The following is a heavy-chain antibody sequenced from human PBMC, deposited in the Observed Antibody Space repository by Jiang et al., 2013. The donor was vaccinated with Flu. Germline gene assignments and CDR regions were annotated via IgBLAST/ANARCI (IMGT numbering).Heavy chain of an antibody. D-gene: IGHD5-18*01. V-gene: IGHV4-59*13. J-gene: IGHJ5*01. CDR2: VYNGGST. CDR1: GRSFSLYY. CDR3: ARGGAGEHSFGSYFDS. Sequence: GPGLVKPSETLSLTCTVSGRSFSLYYWSWIRQSPDKGLEWIANVYNGGSTNSNPSLRSRVSISMDTSKSQLSLRLTSVTAADTAVYYCARGGAGEHSFGSYFDSWGQGTRVTVTS.